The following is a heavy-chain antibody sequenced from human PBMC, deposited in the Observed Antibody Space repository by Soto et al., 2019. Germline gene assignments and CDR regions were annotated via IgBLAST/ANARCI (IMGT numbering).Heavy chain of an antibody. Sequence: ASVKVSCKASGYTFTSYGISWVRQAPGQGLEWMGWISAYNGNTNYAQKLQGRVTMTTDTSTSTAYMELRSLRSDDTAVYYCARVKGSGYGIYYYYMDVWGKGTTVTVSS. J-gene: IGHJ6*03. CDR3: ARVKGSGYGIYYYYMDV. CDR1: GYTFTSYG. D-gene: IGHD5-12*01. V-gene: IGHV1-18*01. CDR2: ISAYNGNT.